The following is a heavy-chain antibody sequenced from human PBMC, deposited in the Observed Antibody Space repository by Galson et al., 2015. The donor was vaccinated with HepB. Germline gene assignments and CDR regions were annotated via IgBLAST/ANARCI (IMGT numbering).Heavy chain of an antibody. D-gene: IGHD1-26*01. CDR1: GFIFSDHY. Sequence: SLRLSCAASGFIFSDHYIDWVRQAPGKGLEWVSSISGGGGNTFYSESVKGRFTISRDNSKNTLFLQMNSLRADDTAVYSCAKSLRHYPHDMDVWGPGTTVSVSS. J-gene: IGHJ6*02. CDR2: ISGGGGNT. V-gene: IGHV3-23*01. CDR3: AKSLRHYPHDMDV.